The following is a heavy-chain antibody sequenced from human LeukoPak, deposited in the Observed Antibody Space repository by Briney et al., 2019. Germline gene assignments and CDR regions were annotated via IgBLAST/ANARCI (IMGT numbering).Heavy chain of an antibody. V-gene: IGHV3-9*01. CDR1: GFTFDDYA. J-gene: IGHJ4*02. Sequence: GGSLRLSCAASGFTFDDYAMHWVRQAPGKGLEWVSGISWNSGSMDYADSVKGRFTISRDNAKNSLYLQMNSLKTEDTAVYYCTRDGFGTVATGRYFDYWGQGTLVTVSS. CDR3: TRDGFGTVATGRYFDY. D-gene: IGHD1-26*01. CDR2: ISWNSGSM.